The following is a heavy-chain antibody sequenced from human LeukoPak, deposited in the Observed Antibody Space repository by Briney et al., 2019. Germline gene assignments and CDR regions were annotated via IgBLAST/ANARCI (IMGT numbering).Heavy chain of an antibody. J-gene: IGHJ6*03. CDR3: ARPRYCSGGSCYLYYYYYMDV. Sequence: SETLSLTCAVYGGSFSGYYWSWIRQPPGKGLEWIGEINHSGSTNYNPSLKSRVTISVDTPKNQFSLKLSSVTAADTAVYYCARPRYCSGGSCYLYYYYYMDVWGKGTTVTVSS. CDR2: INHSGST. V-gene: IGHV4-34*01. CDR1: GGSFSGYY. D-gene: IGHD2-15*01.